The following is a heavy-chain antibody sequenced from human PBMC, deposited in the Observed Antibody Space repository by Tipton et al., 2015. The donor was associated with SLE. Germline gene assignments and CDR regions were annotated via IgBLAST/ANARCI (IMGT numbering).Heavy chain of an antibody. CDR2: ISVYNGNT. CDR3: ARVVGAAEWFDP. V-gene: IGHV1-18*01. D-gene: IGHD1-26*01. Sequence: QLVQSGAEVKKPGASVKVSCKASGYTFTTYGITWVRQAPGQGLEWMGWISVYNGNTNYAQKFQGRVSMTTDTSTSTAYMELRRLRSDDTAVYYCARVVGAAEWFDPWGQGTLVTVSS. J-gene: IGHJ5*02. CDR1: GYTFTTYG.